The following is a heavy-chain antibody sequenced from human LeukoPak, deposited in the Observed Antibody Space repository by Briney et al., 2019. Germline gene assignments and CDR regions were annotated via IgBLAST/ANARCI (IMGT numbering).Heavy chain of an antibody. Sequence: ASVKVSCKASGGTSSSYAISWVRQAPGQGLEWMGGIIPIFGTANYAQKFQGRVTITADESTSTAYMELSSLRSEDTAVYYCASYSNYGKFDYWGQGTLVTVSS. CDR2: IIPIFGTA. J-gene: IGHJ4*02. V-gene: IGHV1-69*13. CDR3: ASYSNYGKFDY. D-gene: IGHD4-11*01. CDR1: GGTSSSYA.